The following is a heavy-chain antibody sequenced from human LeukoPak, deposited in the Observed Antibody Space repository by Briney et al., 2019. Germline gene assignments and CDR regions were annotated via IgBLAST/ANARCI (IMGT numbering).Heavy chain of an antibody. V-gene: IGHV1-2*06. Sequence: ASVKVSCKASGYTLTSYYIYWVRQAPGQGLEWMGRINPNSGGTDYAQNFQGRVTMTRDTSISTAYMELSRLRSDDTAVYYCARGYCSGGTCYLVENWLDPWGQGTLVTVSS. J-gene: IGHJ5*02. D-gene: IGHD2-15*01. CDR2: INPNSGGT. CDR1: GYTLTSYY. CDR3: ARGYCSGGTCYLVENWLDP.